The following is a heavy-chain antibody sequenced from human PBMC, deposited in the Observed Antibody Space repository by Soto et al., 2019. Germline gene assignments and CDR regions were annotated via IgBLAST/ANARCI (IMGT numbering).Heavy chain of an antibody. CDR3: ARHRYSYGVYYFDY. J-gene: IGHJ4*02. Sequence: PSETLSLTCTVSGGSISSGNYYWSWIRQPPGKGLEWIGFISYSGSTYYNASLKSRVTISVDTSKNQFSLKLSSVTAADTAVYYCARHRYSYGVYYFDYWGQGTLVTVSS. CDR1: GGSISSGNYY. CDR2: ISYSGST. D-gene: IGHD5-18*01. V-gene: IGHV4-30-4*01.